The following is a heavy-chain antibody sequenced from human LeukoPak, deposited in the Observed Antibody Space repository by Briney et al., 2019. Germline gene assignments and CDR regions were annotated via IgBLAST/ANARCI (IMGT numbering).Heavy chain of an antibody. V-gene: IGHV1-69*06. CDR1: GGPFSSYA. CDR3: ARGRLGVVVVAATNYYYYMDV. Sequence: SAQISCKASGGPFSSYAISWVRPTPGQGLEWMGGIIPIFGTANYSQKFQGRVTITADKSTSTAYMELSSLRSEDTAVYYCARGRLGVVVVAATNYYYYMDVWGKGTTVTVSS. CDR2: IIPIFGTA. J-gene: IGHJ6*03. D-gene: IGHD2-15*01.